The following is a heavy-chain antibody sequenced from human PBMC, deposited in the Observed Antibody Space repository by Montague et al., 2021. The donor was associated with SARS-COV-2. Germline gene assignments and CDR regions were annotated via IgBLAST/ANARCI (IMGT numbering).Heavy chain of an antibody. J-gene: IGHJ3*01. CDR2: VSNTGST. D-gene: IGHD3-3*01. CDR3: ARIERGFWRDLVVFDV. CDR1: GVSITNYY. V-gene: IGHV4-59*12. Sequence: SETLSLTCSVSGVSITNYYWSWIRQFPGKELEWIGTVSNTGSTNKNPSLMSRVTISRDTSRGQVSMRLRSVTAADTAFYFCARIERGFWRDLVVFDVWGPGTLVTVSS.